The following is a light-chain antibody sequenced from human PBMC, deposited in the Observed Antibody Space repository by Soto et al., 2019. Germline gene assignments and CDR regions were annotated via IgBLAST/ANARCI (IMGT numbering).Light chain of an antibody. V-gene: IGLV4-69*01. CDR2: VNSDGSH. CDR1: SGHSNYA. Sequence: QLVLTQSPSTSTSLGASVKLTCTLSSGHSNYAIAWHQQQPEKGPRYLMKVNSDGSHSKGDGIPDRFSGSSSGAERYLPISSLQSEDEADYYCQTWGTGVVFGGGTKLTVL. J-gene: IGLJ2*01. CDR3: QTWGTGVV.